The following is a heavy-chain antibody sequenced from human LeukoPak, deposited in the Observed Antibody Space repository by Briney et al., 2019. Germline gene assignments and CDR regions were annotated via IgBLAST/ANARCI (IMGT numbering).Heavy chain of an antibody. CDR2: INSDGSSI. CDR1: GFTFSSYW. J-gene: IGHJ4*02. V-gene: IGHV3-74*03. D-gene: IGHD5-12*01. Sequence: GGSLRLSCAASGFTFSSYWMHWVRQAPGKGLVWVSRINSDGSSITYADSVKGRFTISRDNAKNTLYLQMNSLKVEDTAVYYCAREGRVSGYDFDCWGQGTLVTVSS. CDR3: AREGRVSGYDFDC.